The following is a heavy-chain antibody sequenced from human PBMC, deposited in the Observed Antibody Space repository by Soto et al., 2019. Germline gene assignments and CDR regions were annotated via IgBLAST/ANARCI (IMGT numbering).Heavy chain of an antibody. Sequence: PSETLSITCTVSGGSISSSSYYWGWIRQPPGKGLEWIGSIYYSGITYYNPSLKSRVTISVDTSKNQFSLKLSSVTAADTAVYYCARQGPQCLDYYYYGMDVWGQGTTVT. CDR3: ARQGPQCLDYYYYGMDV. CDR2: IYYSGIT. J-gene: IGHJ6*02. D-gene: IGHD6-19*01. V-gene: IGHV4-39*01. CDR1: GGSISSSSYY.